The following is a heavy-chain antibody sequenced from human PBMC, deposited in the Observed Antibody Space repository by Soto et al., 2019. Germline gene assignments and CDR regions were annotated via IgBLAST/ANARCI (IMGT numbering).Heavy chain of an antibody. CDR3: ARDGGTHYYDSSGYYYWDY. Sequence: QVQLVQSEAEVKKPGSSVKVSCKASGGTFSSYAISWVRQAPGQGLEWMGGIIPIFGTANYAQKFQGRVTITADESTSTAYMELSSLRSEDTAVYYCARDGGTHYYDSSGYYYWDYWGQGTLVTVSS. V-gene: IGHV1-69*01. D-gene: IGHD3-22*01. CDR2: IIPIFGTA. J-gene: IGHJ4*02. CDR1: GGTFSSYA.